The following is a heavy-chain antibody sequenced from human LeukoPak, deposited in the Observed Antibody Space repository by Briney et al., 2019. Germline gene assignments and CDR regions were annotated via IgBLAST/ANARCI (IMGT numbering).Heavy chain of an antibody. CDR2: IWYDGSNK. V-gene: IGHV3-33*01. D-gene: IGHD2/OR15-2a*01. J-gene: IGHJ4*02. CDR3: AREGPRGNSQFDY. CDR1: GFTFSSYG. Sequence: GGSLRLSCAASGFTFSSYGMHWVRQAPGEGLEWVALIWYDGSNKYYTDSVKGRLTISKDNSKNTLYLQMNSLRAEDTAVYYCAREGPRGNSQFDYWGQGTLVTVSS.